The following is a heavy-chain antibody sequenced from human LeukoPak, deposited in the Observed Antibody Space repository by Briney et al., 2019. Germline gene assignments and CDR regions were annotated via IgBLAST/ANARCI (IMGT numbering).Heavy chain of an antibody. CDR3: ASPGEEREGGFEY. J-gene: IGHJ4*02. Sequence: GGSLRLSCAASGFTFSSYSMNWVRQAPGKGLEGVANIKKDGSETYYVDSVKGRFTISRYNAKNSLYMQMNSLRADDTAVYYCASPGEEREGGFEYWGQGTLVTVSS. D-gene: IGHD1-1*01. CDR2: IKKDGSET. CDR1: GFTFSSYS. V-gene: IGHV3-7*01.